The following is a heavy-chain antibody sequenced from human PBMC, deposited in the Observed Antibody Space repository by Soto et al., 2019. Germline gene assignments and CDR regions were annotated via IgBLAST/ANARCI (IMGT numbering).Heavy chain of an antibody. V-gene: IGHV4-39*01. Sequence: PSETLSLTCTVSGGSISSSDYYWGWIRQAPGKGLEWIGSISYSGSTYYTPSLKSRVTISVDTSKNQFSLKLTSVTAADTAVYNCLRHVVSSHYSAFDYWGQGTPVTVPS. CDR3: LRHVVSSHYSAFDY. CDR1: GGSISSSDYY. D-gene: IGHD6-13*01. J-gene: IGHJ4*02. CDR2: ISYSGST.